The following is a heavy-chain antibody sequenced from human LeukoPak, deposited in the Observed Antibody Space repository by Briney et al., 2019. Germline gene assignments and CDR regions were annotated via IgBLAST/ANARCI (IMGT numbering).Heavy chain of an antibody. CDR2: ISDSSTTI. Sequence: GGSLRLSCAASGFSVSSYSMNWVRQAPGKGLEWVSYISDSSTTIYYADSVKGRFTISRDNAKNSLYLQMNSLRAEDTAVYYCARDRGGAYDFWSGYYTGYFDYWGQGTLVPVSS. J-gene: IGHJ4*02. CDR3: ARDRGGAYDFWSGYYTGYFDY. D-gene: IGHD3-3*01. CDR1: GFSVSSYS. V-gene: IGHV3-48*01.